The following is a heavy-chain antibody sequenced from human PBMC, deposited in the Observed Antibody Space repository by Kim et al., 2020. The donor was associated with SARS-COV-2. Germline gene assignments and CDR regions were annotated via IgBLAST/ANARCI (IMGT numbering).Heavy chain of an antibody. J-gene: IGHJ4*02. CDR3: ARDDYGDYY. Sequence: TIYYADSVKGRFTISRDNAKNSLYLQMNSLRAEDTAVFYCARDDYGDYYWGQGTLVTVSS. V-gene: IGHV3-48*03. D-gene: IGHD4-17*01. CDR2: TI.